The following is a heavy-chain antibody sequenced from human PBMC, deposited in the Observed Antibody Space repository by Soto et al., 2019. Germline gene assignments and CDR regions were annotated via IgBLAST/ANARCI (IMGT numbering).Heavy chain of an antibody. CDR1: GGSISSGGYY. D-gene: IGHD6-13*01. J-gene: IGHJ4*02. V-gene: IGHV4-31*03. Sequence: PSETLSLTCTVSGGSISSGGYYWSWIRQHPGKGLEWIGYIYYSGSTYYNPSLKSRVTISVDTSKNQFSLKLSSVTAADTAVYYCARSYSSSWYEFDYWGQGTLVTVSS. CDR2: IYYSGST. CDR3: ARSYSSSWYEFDY.